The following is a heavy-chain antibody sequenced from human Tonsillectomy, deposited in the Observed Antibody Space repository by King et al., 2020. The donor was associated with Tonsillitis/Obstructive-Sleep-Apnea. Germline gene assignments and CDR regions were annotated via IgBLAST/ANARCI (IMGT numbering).Heavy chain of an antibody. D-gene: IGHD3-3*01. CDR1: GFTFSSYA. Sequence: VQLVESGGGVFQPGRSLRLSCAASGFTFSSYAMHWVRQAPGKGLEWVAVIWYDGSNKYYADSVKGRFTISRDNSKNTLYLQMNSLRAEDTAVYYCARDGVLRLLEWLLGNWYFDLWGRGTLVTVSS. CDR2: IWYDGSNK. V-gene: IGHV3-33*01. J-gene: IGHJ2*01. CDR3: ARDGVLRLLEWLLGNWYFDL.